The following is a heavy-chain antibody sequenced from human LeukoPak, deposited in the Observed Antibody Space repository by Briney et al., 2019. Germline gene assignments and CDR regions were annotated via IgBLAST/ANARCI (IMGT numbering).Heavy chain of an antibody. Sequence: GGSLRLSCAASGFTFSKHGMNWVRQAPGKGLEWVSVIYSGGSTYYTDSVKGRFTISRDSSKNTVYLQMNNLRVEDTAVYYCAVGTGSGTYYYYMDVWGKGTTVTISS. V-gene: IGHV3-53*01. D-gene: IGHD3-10*01. J-gene: IGHJ6*03. CDR3: AVGTGSGTYYYYMDV. CDR1: GFTFSKHG. CDR2: IYSGGST.